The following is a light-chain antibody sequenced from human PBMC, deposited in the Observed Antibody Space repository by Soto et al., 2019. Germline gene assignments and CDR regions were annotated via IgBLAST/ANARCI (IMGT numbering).Light chain of an antibody. J-gene: IGLJ1*01. CDR3: SSYTRSTTYV. Sequence: QSVLTQPASVSGSPGQSITISCTGTSSDVGYNNYVSWYQQHPGKAPKLMIYEVSNRPSGVSNRFSGSKSGNTASLTISGLQAEDEADYYCSSYTRSTTYVFGAGTKVTVL. CDR2: EVS. V-gene: IGLV2-14*01. CDR1: SSDVGYNNY.